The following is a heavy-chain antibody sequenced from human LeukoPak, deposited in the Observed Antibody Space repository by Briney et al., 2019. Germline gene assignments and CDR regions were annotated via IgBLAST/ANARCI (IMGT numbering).Heavy chain of an antibody. D-gene: IGHD6-13*01. Sequence: GGSLRLSCAASGFTFSSYSMNWVRQAPGKGLEWVSVLYSGGNTYHADSVKGRFTISRDNSKNTLYLQMNSLRAEDTAVYYCAREGASSSFGYWGQGTLVTVSS. CDR2: LYSGGNT. CDR3: AREGASSSFGY. CDR1: GFTFSSYS. J-gene: IGHJ4*02. V-gene: IGHV3-53*01.